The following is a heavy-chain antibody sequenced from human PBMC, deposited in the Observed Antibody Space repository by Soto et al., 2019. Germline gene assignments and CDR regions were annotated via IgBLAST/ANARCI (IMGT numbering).Heavy chain of an antibody. CDR1: DGSISIGDYY. CDR3: ARDSRDVVVVAATPVISYYYGMDV. CDR2: IYYSGST. J-gene: IGHJ6*01. D-gene: IGHD2-15*01. Sequence: PSETLCLTCTFSDGSISIGDYYWSWIRQPPGKGLECLGYIYYSGSTYYNPSLKSRVTISVDTSKNQFSLKLSSVTAADTAVYYCARDSRDVVVVAATPVISYYYGMDVWGQGTTVTVSS. V-gene: IGHV4-30-4*01.